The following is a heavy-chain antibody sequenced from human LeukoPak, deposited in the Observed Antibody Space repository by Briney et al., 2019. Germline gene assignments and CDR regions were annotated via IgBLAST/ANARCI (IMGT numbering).Heavy chain of an antibody. V-gene: IGHV3-23*01. D-gene: IGHD1-26*01. Sequence: GRSLRLSCAPSEFTFSSYAMSWVRQAPGKGLEWVSGISSSGGSTYYADSVKGRFTISRDNSTNTLYLQMNSLRAEDTAVYYCAKGATNSHPPHTIDIWGQGTMVTVSS. CDR2: ISSSGGST. J-gene: IGHJ3*02. CDR1: EFTFSSYA. CDR3: AKGATNSHPPHTIDI.